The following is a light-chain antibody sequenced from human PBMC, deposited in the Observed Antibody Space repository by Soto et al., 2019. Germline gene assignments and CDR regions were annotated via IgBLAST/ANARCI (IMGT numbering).Light chain of an antibody. CDR2: GAS. CDR1: QTVRSN. V-gene: IGKV3-15*01. J-gene: IGKJ4*01. CDR3: QQYKNWPLT. Sequence: EIVMTQSPASLSVSPGESATLSCRASQTVRSNVAWYQQKPGQAPRLLIYGASSRATAFPARFSGSGSGTEFTLTISSLQSEDFAVYFCQQYKNWPLTFGGGTKVEIK.